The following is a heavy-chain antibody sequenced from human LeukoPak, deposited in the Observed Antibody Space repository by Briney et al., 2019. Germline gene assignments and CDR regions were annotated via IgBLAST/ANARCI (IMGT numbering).Heavy chain of an antibody. Sequence: SQTLSLTCAISGDSVSSNSAAWNWIRQSPSRGLEWLGRTYYRSKWYNDYAVSVKSRITINPDTSKNQFSLKLSSVTAADTAVYYCARGPSIQLWFYFDYWGQGTLVTVSS. CDR1: GDSVSSNSAA. V-gene: IGHV6-1*01. J-gene: IGHJ4*02. CDR2: TYYRSKWYN. CDR3: ARGPSIQLWFYFDY. D-gene: IGHD5-18*01.